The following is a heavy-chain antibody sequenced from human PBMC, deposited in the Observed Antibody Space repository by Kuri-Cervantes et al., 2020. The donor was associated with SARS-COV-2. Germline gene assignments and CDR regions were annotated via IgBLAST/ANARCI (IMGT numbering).Heavy chain of an antibody. V-gene: IGHV1-2*04. CDR1: GYTFTGYY. J-gene: IGHJ3*02. Sequence: ASVKVSCKASGYTFTGYYMHWVRQAPGQWLEWMGWINPNSGGTNYAQKFQGWVAMTWDTSISTVYMELSRLTADDTAVYYCARSPPFRQLVVISQGVAFDIWGQGTMVTVSS. CDR3: ARSPPFRQLVVISQGVAFDI. CDR2: INPNSGGT. D-gene: IGHD3-22*01.